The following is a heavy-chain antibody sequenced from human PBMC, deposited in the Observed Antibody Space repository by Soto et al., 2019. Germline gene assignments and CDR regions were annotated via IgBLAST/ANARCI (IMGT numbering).Heavy chain of an antibody. V-gene: IGHV3-33*03. CDR2: IWYDGSNK. J-gene: IGHJ6*04. D-gene: IGHD3-22*01. CDR1: GFTFSSYG. CDR3: ARYDSSGYYWPYYYYGMDV. Sequence: GGSLRLSCASSGFTFSSYGMHWVRQAPGKGLEWVAVIWYDGSNKYYADSVKGRFTISRDNAKNSLYLQMNSLRAEYTAVYYCARYDSSGYYWPYYYYGMDVWGKGTTVTVSS.